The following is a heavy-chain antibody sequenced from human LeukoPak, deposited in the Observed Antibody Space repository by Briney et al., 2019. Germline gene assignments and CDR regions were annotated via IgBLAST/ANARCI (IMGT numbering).Heavy chain of an antibody. D-gene: IGHD5-12*01. J-gene: IGHJ4*02. CDR2: ISGIGGNK. V-gene: IGHV3-23*01. CDR3: ARGTSVATIGNYFDY. CDR1: GFTFSSYA. Sequence: GGSLRLSCAASGFTFSSYAMSWVRQAPGKGLEWVSAISGIGGNKYYADSVKGRFTISRDNSKNTLYLQMNSLRAEDTAVYSCARGTSVATIGNYFDYWGQGTLVTVSS.